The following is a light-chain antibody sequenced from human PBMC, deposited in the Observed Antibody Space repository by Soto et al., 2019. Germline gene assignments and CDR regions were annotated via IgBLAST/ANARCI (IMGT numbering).Light chain of an antibody. CDR2: DAS. V-gene: IGKV3-11*01. CDR3: QQYNDWWT. Sequence: EIVLTQSPATLSLSPGEGVTLSCRASQSVNTYIAWYQQKPGQAPRLLISDASNRATGIPPRFSGSGSGTDFTLTISSLQSEDFAVYYCQQYNDWWTFGQGTKGDIK. CDR1: QSVNTY. J-gene: IGKJ1*01.